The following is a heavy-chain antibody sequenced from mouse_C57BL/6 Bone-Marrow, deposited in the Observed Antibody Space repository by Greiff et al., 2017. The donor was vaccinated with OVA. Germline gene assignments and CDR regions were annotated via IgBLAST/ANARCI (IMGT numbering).Heavy chain of an antibody. CDR2: INPNNGGT. V-gene: IGHV1-26*01. CDR1: GYTFTDYY. CDR3: ARVTTEEFAY. Sequence: VQLQQSGPELVKPGASVKISCKASGYTFTDYYMNWVKQSHGKSLEWIGDINPNNGGTSYNQKFKGKATLTVDKSSSTAYMELRSLTSEDSAVYYCARVTTEEFAYWGQGTLVTVSA. J-gene: IGHJ3*01. D-gene: IGHD2-12*01.